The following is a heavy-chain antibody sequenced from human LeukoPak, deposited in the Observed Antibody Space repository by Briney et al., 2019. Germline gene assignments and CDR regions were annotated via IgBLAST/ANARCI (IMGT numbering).Heavy chain of an antibody. CDR3: ARVHDSGVVMSDYFDY. CDR2: INPNSGGT. V-gene: IGHV1-2*02. CDR1: GYTFTGYY. J-gene: IGHJ4*02. D-gene: IGHD3-3*01. Sequence: ASVKVSCKASGYTFTGYYMHWVRQAPGQGLEWMAWINPNSGGTNFAQKFQGRVTMTRDTSISTAYMELSRLRSEDTAVYYCARVHDSGVVMSDYFDYWGQGTLVTVSS.